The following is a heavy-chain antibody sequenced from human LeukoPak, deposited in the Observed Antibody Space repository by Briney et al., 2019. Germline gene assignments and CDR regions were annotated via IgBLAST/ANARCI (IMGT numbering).Heavy chain of an antibody. D-gene: IGHD6-19*01. CDR3: ALGGYSSGWYYFDY. CDR1: GFTFSSYG. Sequence: PGGSLRLSCAASGFTFSSYGMHWVRQAPGKGLEWVAVIWYDGSNKYYADSVKGRFTMSRDNSKNTLYLQMNSLRAEDTAVYYCALGGYSSGWYYFDYWGQGTLVTVSS. J-gene: IGHJ4*02. CDR2: IWYDGSNK. V-gene: IGHV3-33*01.